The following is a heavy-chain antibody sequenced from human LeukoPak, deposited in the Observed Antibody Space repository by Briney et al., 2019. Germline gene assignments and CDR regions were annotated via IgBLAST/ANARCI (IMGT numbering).Heavy chain of an antibody. D-gene: IGHD3-22*01. CDR1: GGSISRYY. Sequence: PSETLSLTCTVSGGSISRYYWSWIRQPPGKGLEWVGYIYYNGSTNYNPSLKSRVTISVDTSKNQFSLKLSSVTAADTAVYYCARGYYDSSGYYVSSQSWFDPWGQGTLVTVSS. CDR2: IYYNGST. V-gene: IGHV4-59*01. CDR3: ARGYYDSSGYYVSSQSWFDP. J-gene: IGHJ5*02.